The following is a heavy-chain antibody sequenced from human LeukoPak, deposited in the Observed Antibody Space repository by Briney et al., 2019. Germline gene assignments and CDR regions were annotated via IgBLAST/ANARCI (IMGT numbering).Heavy chain of an antibody. J-gene: IGHJ4*02. CDR3: ARDSGWQQGDY. V-gene: IGHV1-8*02. Sequence: ASVKVSCKASGGTFSSYAISWVRQAPGQGLEWMGWMNPNSGNTGYAQKFQGRVTMTRNTSISTAYMELSSLRSEDTAVYYCARDSGWQQGDYWGQGTLVTVSS. CDR1: GGTFSSYA. CDR2: MNPNSGNT. D-gene: IGHD6-13*01.